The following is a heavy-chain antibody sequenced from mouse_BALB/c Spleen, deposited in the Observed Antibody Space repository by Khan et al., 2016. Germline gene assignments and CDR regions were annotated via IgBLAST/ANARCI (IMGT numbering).Heavy chain of an antibody. V-gene: IGHV3-2*02. D-gene: IGHD2-10*01. CDR3: ARGTYYGNRMDY. Sequence: EVQLQESGPGLVKPSQSLSLTCTVTGYSITSDYAWNWIRQFPGNKLEWMGYISYSGSTSYNPSLKSRISITRATSKNQFFLQLNSVTTEDTATYYCARGTYYGNRMDYWGQGTAVTVSS. J-gene: IGHJ4*01. CDR1: GYSITSDYA. CDR2: ISYSGST.